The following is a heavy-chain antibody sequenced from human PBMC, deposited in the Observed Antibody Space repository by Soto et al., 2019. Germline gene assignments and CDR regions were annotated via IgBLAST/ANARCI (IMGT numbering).Heavy chain of an antibody. CDR1: GGTFSSYA. Sequence: QVQLVQSGAEVKKPGSSVKVSCKASGGTFSSYAISWVRQAPGQGLEWMGGIIPIFGTANYAQKFQGRVTITADESTSTAYMELSSLRSEDTAVYYCARSAFRLSFYYYCGMDVWGQGTTVTVSS. CDR2: IIPIFGTA. J-gene: IGHJ6*02. V-gene: IGHV1-69*01. CDR3: ARSAFRLSFYYYCGMDV.